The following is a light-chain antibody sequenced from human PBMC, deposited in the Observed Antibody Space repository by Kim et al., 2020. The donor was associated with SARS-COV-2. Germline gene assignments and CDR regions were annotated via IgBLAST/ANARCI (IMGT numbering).Light chain of an antibody. V-gene: IGLV2-11*01. CDR2: DVS. CDR3: CSYAGIYHYV. Sequence: QSALTQPRSVSGSPGQSVTISCTRTSSDIGGYNYVSWYQQHPGKAPKLMIYDVSERPSGVPDRFSGSKSGNTASLTVSGLQAEDEADYYCCSYAGIYHYVFGTGTKVTVL. J-gene: IGLJ1*01. CDR1: SSDIGGYNY.